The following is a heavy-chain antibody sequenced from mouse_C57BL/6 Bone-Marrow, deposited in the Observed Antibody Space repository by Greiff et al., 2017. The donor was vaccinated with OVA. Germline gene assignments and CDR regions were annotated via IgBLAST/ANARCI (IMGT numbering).Heavy chain of an antibody. V-gene: IGHV14-4*01. D-gene: IGHD1-1*01. CDR3: TWGASTVAGLDY. J-gene: IGHJ2*01. Sequence: VQLQQSGAELVRPGASVKLSCTASGFNIKDDYMHWVKQRPEQGLEWIGWIDPENGDTEYASKFQGKATITADTSSNTAYQQLSSLTSEDTAVYYCTWGASTVAGLDYWGQGTTLTVSS. CDR2: IDPENGDT. CDR1: GFNIKDDY.